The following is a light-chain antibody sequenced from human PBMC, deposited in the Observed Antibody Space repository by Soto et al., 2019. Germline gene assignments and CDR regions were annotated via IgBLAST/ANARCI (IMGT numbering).Light chain of an antibody. J-gene: IGLJ3*02. CDR1: SGAVTSGHW. V-gene: IGLV7-46*01. CDR2: DTS. Sequence: QAVVTQEPSLTVSPGGTVTLPCGSSSGAVTSGHWPYWFQQKPGQAPRTVIFDTSIKHSWTPARFSGSLLGGKAALTLSGAQPEDEADYYCSLYYGGAWVFGGGTKLTVL. CDR3: SLYYGGAWV.